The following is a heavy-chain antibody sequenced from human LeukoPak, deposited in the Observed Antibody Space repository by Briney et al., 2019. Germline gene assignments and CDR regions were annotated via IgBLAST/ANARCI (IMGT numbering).Heavy chain of an antibody. V-gene: IGHV4-34*01. D-gene: IGHD1-26*01. Sequence: SETLSLTCAVYGGTFSGYYWSWIRQPPGKRLEWVGESNGSGGTNYNPSLKSRVTISADKSKNQVSLKLTPVTAADTAVYYCARLSVIVGSTLEYYYYYMDVWGQGTTVTVSS. CDR3: ARLSVIVGSTLEYYYYYMDV. J-gene: IGHJ6*03. CDR2: SNGSGGT. CDR1: GGTFSGYY.